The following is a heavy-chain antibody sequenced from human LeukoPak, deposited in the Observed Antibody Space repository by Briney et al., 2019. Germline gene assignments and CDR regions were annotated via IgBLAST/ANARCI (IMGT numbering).Heavy chain of an antibody. CDR2: ISYSGNT. D-gene: IGHD6-13*01. CDR3: ARDRGGAAGFRSWYFDL. Sequence: PSETLSLTCTVSGGSIRSSSNYWGWIRQPPGKGLDWIGSISYSGNTYYNPSLKSRVTISVDTSKNQFSLKVSSVTAADTAVFYCARDRGGAAGFRSWYFDLWGRGTLVAVSP. J-gene: IGHJ2*01. CDR1: GGSIRSSSNY. V-gene: IGHV4-39*07.